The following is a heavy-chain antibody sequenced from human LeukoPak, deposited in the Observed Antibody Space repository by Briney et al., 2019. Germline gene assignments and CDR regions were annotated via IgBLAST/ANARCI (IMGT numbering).Heavy chain of an antibody. J-gene: IGHJ6*02. V-gene: IGHV1-24*01. CDR2: FDPEDGET. Sequence: GASVKVSCKVSGYALTELSMHWVRQAPGKGLEWMGGFDPEDGETIYAQKFQGRVTMTEDTSTDTAYMELSSLRSEDTAVYYCATDSGRVWLHYGMDVWGQGTTVTVSS. CDR3: ATDSGRVWLHYGMDV. CDR1: GYALTELS. D-gene: IGHD2-8*02.